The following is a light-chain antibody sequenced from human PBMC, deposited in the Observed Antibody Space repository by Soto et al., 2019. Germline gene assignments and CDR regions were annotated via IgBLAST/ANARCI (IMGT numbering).Light chain of an antibody. J-gene: IGLJ2*01. CDR2: GSS. CDR1: SSNIGAGHV. V-gene: IGLV1-40*01. CDR3: QSYDSSLSAHVV. Sequence: QSVLTQPPSVSGAPGQRVTISCTGSSSNIGAGHVVHWYQQFPGRAPNLLIYGSSNRPSGVPDRFSGSKSGTSASLAITGLQAEDEADYYCQSYDSSLSAHVVFGGGTKVTVL.